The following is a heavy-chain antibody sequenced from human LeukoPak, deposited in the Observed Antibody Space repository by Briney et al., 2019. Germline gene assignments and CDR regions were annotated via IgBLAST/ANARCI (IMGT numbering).Heavy chain of an antibody. CDR1: GFTFNNYG. CDR2: ISYDGSNK. V-gene: IGHV3-30*18. Sequence: PGRSLRLSCVASGFTFNNYGMQWVRQAPGKGLEWVAVISYDGSNKYYADSVQDRFTISRDNSKNTLYVQMNSLRVEDAAVYYCTKGVLGGTQAVSAGLDSWGQGTLVTVSS. J-gene: IGHJ4*02. CDR3: TKGVLGGTQAVSAGLDS. D-gene: IGHD3-16*01.